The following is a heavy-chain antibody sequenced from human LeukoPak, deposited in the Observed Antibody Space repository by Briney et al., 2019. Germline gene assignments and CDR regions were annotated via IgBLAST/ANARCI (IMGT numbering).Heavy chain of an antibody. V-gene: IGHV4-59*01. D-gene: IGHD6-13*01. CDR2: VYYSGST. CDR3: ARSITSSWYGDFQH. J-gene: IGHJ1*01. CDR1: GGSMSGYF. Sequence: SETLSLTCTVSGGSMSGYFWSWVRQPPGKGLEWIGYVYYSGSTNYNPSLKSRVTISVDTSKNQFSLKLSSVTAADTAVYYCARSITSSWYGDFQHWGQGTLVTVSS.